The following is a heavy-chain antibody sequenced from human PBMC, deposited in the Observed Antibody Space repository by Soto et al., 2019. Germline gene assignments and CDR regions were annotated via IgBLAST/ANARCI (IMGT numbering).Heavy chain of an antibody. CDR3: ARGRYDYGDDY. V-gene: IGHV4-34*01. CDR2: INHSGST. J-gene: IGHJ4*02. D-gene: IGHD4-17*01. Sequence: SETLSLTCAVYGGSFSGYYLSWIRQPPGKGLEWIGEINHSGSTNYNPSLKSRVTISVDTSKNQFSLKLSSVTAADTAVYYCARGRYDYGDDYWGQGTLVTVSS. CDR1: GGSFSGYY.